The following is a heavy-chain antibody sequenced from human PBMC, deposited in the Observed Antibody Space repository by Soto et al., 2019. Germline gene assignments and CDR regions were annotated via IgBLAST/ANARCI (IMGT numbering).Heavy chain of an antibody. V-gene: IGHV4-4*02. CDR3: ARGGGGNSRWYFDL. D-gene: IGHD2-21*02. CDR2: IYHSGST. J-gene: IGHJ2*01. CDR1: GGSISSNDW. Sequence: QVQLQESGPGLVKPSGTLSLTCAVSGGSISSNDWWSWVRQPPGKGLEWIGEIYHSGSTNYNPSLKSRVTISVDKSKNQFSLKLSSLTAVDTSVYYCARGGGGNSRWYFDLWGRGTLVTVSS.